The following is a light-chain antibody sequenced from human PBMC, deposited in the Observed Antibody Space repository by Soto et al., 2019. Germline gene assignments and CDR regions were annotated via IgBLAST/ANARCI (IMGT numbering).Light chain of an antibody. Sequence: QSALTQPASVSGTPGQSITISCTGTSSDVGAYNYVSWYQQYPGKAPKLIIYDVRNRPSGVSCRFSGSKSGNTASLTISELQAEDEADYYCNSYAGTSYVFGTGTKVTVL. J-gene: IGLJ1*01. CDR3: NSYAGTSYV. CDR1: SSDVGAYNY. V-gene: IGLV2-14*01. CDR2: DVR.